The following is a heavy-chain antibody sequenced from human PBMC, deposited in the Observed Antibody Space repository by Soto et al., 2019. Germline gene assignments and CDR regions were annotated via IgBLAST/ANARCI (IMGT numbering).Heavy chain of an antibody. CDR3: ARDRDFWSGHPRHIDY. V-gene: IGHV1-18*01. CDR1: GYTFTSYG. CDR2: ISAYNGNT. Sequence: ASVKVSCKASGYTFTSYGISWVRQAPGQGLEWMGWISAYNGNTNYAQKLQGRVTMTTDTSTSTAYMELRSLRSDDTAVYYCARDRDFWSGHPRHIDYWGQGTLVTVSS. D-gene: IGHD3-3*01. J-gene: IGHJ4*02.